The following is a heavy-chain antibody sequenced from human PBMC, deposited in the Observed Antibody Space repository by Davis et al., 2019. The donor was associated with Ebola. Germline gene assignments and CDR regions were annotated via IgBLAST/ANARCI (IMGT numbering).Heavy chain of an antibody. V-gene: IGHV3-23*01. D-gene: IGHD3-16*01. J-gene: IGHJ4*02. CDR1: GLTFNNYA. CDR2: ISGDGTST. CDR3: AKGGTLADGLDD. Sequence: SLKISCAASGLTFNNYAMTWVRQAPGKGLEWVSAISGDGTSTYCADSVKGRSTISRDNSKNTVYLQMNSLRAEDTAIYYCAKGGTLADGLDDWGQGTLVTVSS.